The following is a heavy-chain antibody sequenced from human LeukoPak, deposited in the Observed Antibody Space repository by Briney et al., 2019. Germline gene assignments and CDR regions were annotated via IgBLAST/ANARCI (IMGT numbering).Heavy chain of an antibody. CDR2: IYPGDSDT. CDR3: ARHNPTYYDILTGFVKPPPIYYMDV. V-gene: IGHV5-51*01. D-gene: IGHD3-9*01. CDR1: GYRFTSYW. Sequence: GESPKISCKGSGYRFTSYWIGWVRPMPGKGLEWMGIIYPGDSDTRYSPSFQGQVTISADKSISTAYLQWSSLKASDTAMYYCARHNPTYYDILTGFVKPPPIYYMDVWGKGTTVTVSS. J-gene: IGHJ6*03.